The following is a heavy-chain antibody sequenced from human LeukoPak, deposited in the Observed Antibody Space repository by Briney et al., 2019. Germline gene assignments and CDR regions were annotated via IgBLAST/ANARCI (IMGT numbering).Heavy chain of an antibody. CDR3: ARITMVRGGGWFDP. D-gene: IGHD3-10*01. V-gene: IGHV4-59*01. CDR2: IYYSGST. CDR1: GGSISNYY. Sequence: SETLSLTCTVSGGSISNYYWSWIRQPPGKGLEWIGYIYYSGSTNYNPSLKSRVTISVDTSKNQFSLKLSSVTAADTAVYYCARITMVRGGGWFDPWGQGTLVTVSS. J-gene: IGHJ5*02.